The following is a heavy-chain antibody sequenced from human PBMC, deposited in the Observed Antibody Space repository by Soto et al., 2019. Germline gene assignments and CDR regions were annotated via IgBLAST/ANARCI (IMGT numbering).Heavy chain of an antibody. Sequence: GGSLRLSCAASGFTFSSYAMSWVRQAPGKGLEWVSAISGSGGSTYYADSVKGRFTISRDNSKNTLYLQMNGLRAEDTAVYYCAKGGSGVVVPAAPIDPWGQGTLVTVSS. CDR1: GFTFSSYA. V-gene: IGHV3-23*01. CDR3: AKGGSGVVVPAAPIDP. CDR2: ISGSGGST. J-gene: IGHJ5*02. D-gene: IGHD2-2*01.